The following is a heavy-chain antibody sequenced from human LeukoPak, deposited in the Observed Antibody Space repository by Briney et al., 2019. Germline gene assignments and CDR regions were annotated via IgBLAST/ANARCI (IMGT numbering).Heavy chain of an antibody. CDR2: INPNSGGT. CDR1: GYTSTGYY. CDR3: ARESQANGGSYFTTGYYFDY. D-gene: IGHD1-26*01. J-gene: IGHJ4*02. Sequence: ASVKVSCKASGYTSTGYYMHWVRQAPGQGLEWMGWINPNSGGTNYAQKFQGRVTMTRDTSISTAYMELSRLRSDDTAVYYCARESQANGGSYFTTGYYFDYWGQGTLVTVSS. V-gene: IGHV1-2*02.